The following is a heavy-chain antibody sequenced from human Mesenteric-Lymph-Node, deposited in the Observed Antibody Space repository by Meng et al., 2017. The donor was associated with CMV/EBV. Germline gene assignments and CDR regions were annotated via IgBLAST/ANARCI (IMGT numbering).Heavy chain of an antibody. CDR3: AKDLDYGGNLNMYYYYGMDV. CDR1: GFTFSSCG. D-gene: IGHD4-23*01. J-gene: IGHJ6*02. V-gene: IGHV3-33*06. CDR2: VWYDGSNK. Sequence: GESLKISCAASGFTFSSCGMHWVRQAPGKGLEWVAIVWYDGSNKFYADSVKGRFTISRDNSKNTLYLQMNSLRAEDTAVYYCAKDLDYGGNLNMYYYYGMDVWGQGTTVTVS.